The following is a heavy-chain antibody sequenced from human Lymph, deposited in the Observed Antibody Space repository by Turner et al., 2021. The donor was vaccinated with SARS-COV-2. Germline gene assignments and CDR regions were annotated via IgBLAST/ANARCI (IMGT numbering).Heavy chain of an antibody. CDR1: GFTFSSYA. V-gene: IGHV3-30*04. J-gene: IGHJ4*02. CDR3: ARDRDSSGWVDY. Sequence: QVQLVESGGGVVQPGRSLRLSCAASGFTFSSYAMHWLRQAPGKGLEWVEFISYDGSDKDYEDSVKGRFTFSRDNSKNTLYLQMNSLRAEDTAVYYCARDRDSSGWVDYWGQGTLVTVSS. CDR2: ISYDGSDK. D-gene: IGHD3-22*01.